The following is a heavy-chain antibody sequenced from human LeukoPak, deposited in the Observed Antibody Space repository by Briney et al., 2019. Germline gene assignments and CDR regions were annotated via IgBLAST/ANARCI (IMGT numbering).Heavy chain of an antibody. CDR2: IWYDGSNK. D-gene: IGHD3-10*01. CDR1: GFTFSNYG. CDR3: ARGGDYSS. J-gene: IGHJ5*02. V-gene: IGHV3-33*01. Sequence: QPGRSLRLSCAASGFTFSNYGTHWVRQAPGKGLEWVAVIWYDGSNKYYGDSVKGRFTVSRDNFKNTLYLQMDSLRAEDTAVYYCARGGDYSSWGQGTLVTVSS.